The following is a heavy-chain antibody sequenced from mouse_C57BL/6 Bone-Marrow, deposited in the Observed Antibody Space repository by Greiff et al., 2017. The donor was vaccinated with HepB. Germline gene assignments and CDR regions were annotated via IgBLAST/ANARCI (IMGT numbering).Heavy chain of an antibody. Sequence: VQLQQSGAELVKPGASVKLSCTASGFNIKDYYMHWVKQRTEQGLEWIGRIDPEDGETKYATKFQGKATITADTSSNTAYLQLSSLTSEDTAVYYCAAITTVVAKDYFDYWGQGTTLTVSS. V-gene: IGHV14-2*01. CDR1: GFNIKDYY. CDR2: IDPEDGET. D-gene: IGHD1-1*01. CDR3: AAITTVVAKDYFDY. J-gene: IGHJ2*01.